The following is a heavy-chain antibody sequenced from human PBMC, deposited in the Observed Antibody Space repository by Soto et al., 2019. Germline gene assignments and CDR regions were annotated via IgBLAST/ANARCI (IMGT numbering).Heavy chain of an antibody. CDR1: GFTFSGSA. J-gene: IGHJ4*02. V-gene: IGHV3-73*01. Sequence: LRLSCAASGFTFSGSAMHWVRQASGKGLEWVGRIRSKAKSYATVYAASVKGRFTISRDDSKNTAYLQMNSLKTEDTAVYYCTRLGIAAAGTDYWGQGTLVTVSS. CDR3: TRLGIAAAGTDY. CDR2: IRSKAKSYAT. D-gene: IGHD6-13*01.